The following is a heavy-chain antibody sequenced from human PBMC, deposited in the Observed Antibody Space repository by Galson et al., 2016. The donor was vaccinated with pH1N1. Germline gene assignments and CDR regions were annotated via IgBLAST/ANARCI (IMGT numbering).Heavy chain of an antibody. J-gene: IGHJ5*02. CDR1: GGSISSGIYY. CDR3: ARGGSEVLLSGEPRNWFDP. CDR2: VYSSGTT. Sequence: TLSLTCTVSGGSISSGIYYWSWIRQPAGKGLEWIGLVYSSGTTNSNPSLTSRVSISADTAKNQFSLKLSSVTAVDTAVYYCARGGSEVLLSGEPRNWFDPWGQGILVTVSS. V-gene: IGHV4-61*02. D-gene: IGHD3-10*02.